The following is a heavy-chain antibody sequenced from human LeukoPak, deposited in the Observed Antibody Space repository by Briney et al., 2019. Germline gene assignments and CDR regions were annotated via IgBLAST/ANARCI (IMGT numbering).Heavy chain of an antibody. D-gene: IGHD3-10*01. CDR3: ARDYGSGSYNWFDP. CDR2: ISSSSSYI. J-gene: IGHJ5*02. Sequence: SCKASGGTFSSYSMNWVRQAPGKGLEWVSSISSSSSYIYYADSVKGRFTISRDNAKNSLYLQMNSLRAEDTAVYYCARDYGSGSYNWFDPWGQGTLVTVSS. CDR1: GGTFSSYS. V-gene: IGHV3-21*01.